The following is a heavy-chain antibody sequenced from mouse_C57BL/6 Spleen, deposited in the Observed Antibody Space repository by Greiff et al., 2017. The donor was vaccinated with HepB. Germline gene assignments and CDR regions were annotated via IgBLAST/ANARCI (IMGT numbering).Heavy chain of an antibody. Sequence: QVQLQQPGTELVKPGASVKLSCKASGYTFTSYWMHWVKQRPGQGLEWIGNINPSNGGTNYNEKFKSKATLTVDKSSSTAFRQPRSLTSEDSAVYYCAGRAYCYGSEGWYFDVWGPGTTVTVSS. J-gene: IGHJ1*01. CDR2: INPSNGGT. V-gene: IGHV1-53*01. D-gene: IGHD1-1*01. CDR1: GYTFTSYW. CDR3: AGRAYCYGSEGWYFDV.